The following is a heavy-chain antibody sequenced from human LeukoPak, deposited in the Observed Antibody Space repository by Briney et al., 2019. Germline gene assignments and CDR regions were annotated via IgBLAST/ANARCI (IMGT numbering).Heavy chain of an antibody. V-gene: IGHV3-30*02. CDR3: AKNAYYGSGRLYYFDY. Sequence: GGSLRLSCAASGFTLSSYGMHWVRQAPGKGLEWVAFIRYDGSNKYYADSVKGRFTISRDNSKNTLYLQMNSLRAEDTAVYYCAKNAYYGSGRLYYFDYWGQGTLVTVSS. J-gene: IGHJ4*02. CDR2: IRYDGSNK. CDR1: GFTLSSYG. D-gene: IGHD3-10*01.